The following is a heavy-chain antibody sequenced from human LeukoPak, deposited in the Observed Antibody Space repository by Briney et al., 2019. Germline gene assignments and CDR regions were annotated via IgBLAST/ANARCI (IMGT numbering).Heavy chain of an antibody. Sequence: ASVKVSCKASGYTFTGYYMHWVRQAPGQGLEWMGWINPNSGGTNYAQKFQGRVTMTRDTSISTAYMELSRLRSDDTAVYYCARAAKVGYGSSSFGYWGQGTLVTVSS. CDR1: GYTFTGYY. V-gene: IGHV1-2*02. CDR2: INPNSGGT. J-gene: IGHJ4*02. D-gene: IGHD6-6*01. CDR3: ARAAKVGYGSSSFGY.